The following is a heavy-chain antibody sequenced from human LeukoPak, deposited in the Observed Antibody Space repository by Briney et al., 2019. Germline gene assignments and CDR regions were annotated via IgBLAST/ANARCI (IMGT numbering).Heavy chain of an antibody. J-gene: IGHJ3*02. V-gene: IGHV1-2*02. Sequence: ASVKVSCKSSGYIFTAYFLHWMRQAPGQGLEWMADIDPKTGGSHYAQKFRGRVTLTRDTSISTVYMELSSLTSDDTAVYYCARGPATSAFDIWGQGTMVTVSS. CDR1: GYIFTAYF. CDR3: ARGPATSAFDI. CDR2: IDPKTGGS.